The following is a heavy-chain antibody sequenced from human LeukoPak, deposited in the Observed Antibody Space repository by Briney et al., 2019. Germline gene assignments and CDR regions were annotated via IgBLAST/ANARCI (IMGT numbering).Heavy chain of an antibody. CDR2: IIPIFGTA. V-gene: IGHV1-69*06. CDR1: GGTFSSYS. Sequence: ASLKVSCKASGGTFSSYSISWVRQAPGQGLEWMGGIIPIFGTANYAQKFQGRVTITADKSTSTAYMDLSSLRSEDTAVYYCARDVRGAAQFSDAFHIWGQGTMVTVSS. CDR3: ARDVRGAAQFSDAFHI. J-gene: IGHJ3*02. D-gene: IGHD6-13*01.